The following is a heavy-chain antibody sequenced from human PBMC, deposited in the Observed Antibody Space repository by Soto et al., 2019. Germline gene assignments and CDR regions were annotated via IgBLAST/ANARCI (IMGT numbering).Heavy chain of an antibody. J-gene: IGHJ5*02. CDR3: ARVVPGAEAWFGP. Sequence: ASVKVSCKTSGYTFSNYGITWVRQAPGQPLEWLGWISLYSDGTNYAQKFQGRVSTTTDTSTTTAYMELRSLRSDDTAVYYCARVVPGAEAWFGPWGQGALVTVSS. V-gene: IGHV1-18*01. CDR2: ISLYSDGT. CDR1: GYTFSNYG. D-gene: IGHD2-2*01.